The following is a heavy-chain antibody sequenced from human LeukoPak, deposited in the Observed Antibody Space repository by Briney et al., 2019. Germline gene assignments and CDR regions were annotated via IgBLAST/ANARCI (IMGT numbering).Heavy chain of an antibody. D-gene: IGHD6-13*01. Sequence: PGRSLRLSCAASGFTFSSYGMHWVRQAPGKGLEWVALISYDGSNKYYADSVKGRFTISRDNSKNTLYLQMNSLRAEDTAVYYCAKEEQPWYLHYWGQGTLVTVSS. V-gene: IGHV3-30*18. CDR2: ISYDGSNK. CDR3: AKEEQPWYLHY. J-gene: IGHJ4*02. CDR1: GFTFSSYG.